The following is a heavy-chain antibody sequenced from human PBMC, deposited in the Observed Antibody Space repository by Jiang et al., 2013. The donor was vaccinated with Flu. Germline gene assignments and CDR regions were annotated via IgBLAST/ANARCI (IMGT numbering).Heavy chain of an antibody. V-gene: IGHV2-5*02. J-gene: IGHJ1*01. CDR2: ICSDEGG. CDR1: GFSLSTTGVC. CDR3: LYRLDTSRQAVY. Sequence: KPTQTLTLTCTVSGFSLSTTGVCVGWVRQPPGKALEWLALICSDEGGQYIPSLKGRLTVTKDTPRNQVVLTLTNTDSVDTATYYCLYRLDTSRQAVYWGQGTLVTVAS. D-gene: IGHD2-2*01.